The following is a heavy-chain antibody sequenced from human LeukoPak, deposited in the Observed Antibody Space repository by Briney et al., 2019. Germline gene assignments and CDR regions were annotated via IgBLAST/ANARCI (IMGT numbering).Heavy chain of an antibody. V-gene: IGHV1-69*04. CDR3: ARRTGNVEDAFDI. CDR1: GGPFNTYA. D-gene: IGHD3/OR15-3a*01. J-gene: IGHJ3*02. CDR2: IIPILDPA. Sequence: VASVKVSCKASGGPFNTYAINWVRQAPGQGLEWLGRIIPILDPAYYAQPRVTITADKSTTTAYMELSNLRSEDTAVYYCARRTGNVEDAFDIWGQGTMVTVSS.